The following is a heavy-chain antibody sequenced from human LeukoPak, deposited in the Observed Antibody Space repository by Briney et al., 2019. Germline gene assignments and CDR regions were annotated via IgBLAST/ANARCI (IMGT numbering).Heavy chain of an antibody. CDR2: INPNSGGT. Sequence: ASVKVSCKASGYTFTSYGISWVRQAPGQGLEWMGRINPNSGGTNYAQKFQGRATMTRDTSISTAYMELSRLRSDDTAVYYCARARSSNVDYWGQGTLVTVSS. V-gene: IGHV1-2*06. J-gene: IGHJ4*02. D-gene: IGHD6-6*01. CDR1: GYTFTSYG. CDR3: ARARSSNVDY.